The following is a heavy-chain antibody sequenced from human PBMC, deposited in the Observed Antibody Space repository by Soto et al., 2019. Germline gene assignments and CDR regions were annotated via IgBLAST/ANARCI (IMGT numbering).Heavy chain of an antibody. D-gene: IGHD3-22*01. J-gene: IGHJ4*02. CDR3: VGSGYYYMGD. CDR2: ISSSSSYI. Sequence: EVQLVESGGGLVKPGGSLRLSCAASGFTFSRYSMNWVRQAPGQGLEWVSSISSSSSYIYYADSVKVRFTISRDNAKKALYLQMKSLRAEDTAVYYCVGSGYYYMGDWGQGSLVTVSS. V-gene: IGHV3-21*01. CDR1: GFTFSRYS.